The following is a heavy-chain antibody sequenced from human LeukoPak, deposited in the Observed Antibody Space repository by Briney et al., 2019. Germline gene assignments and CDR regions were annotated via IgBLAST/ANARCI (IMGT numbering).Heavy chain of an antibody. J-gene: IGHJ6*02. Sequence: ASVKVSCKASGYTFTSYYIHWVRQAPGQGLEWMGIINPTGGSTSYAQKFQDRITMTRDTSTSTVYMELSSLRSEDTAVYYCARDGGSSGWYVWGQGTTVTVSS. CDR3: ARDGGSSGWYV. CDR2: INPTGGST. V-gene: IGHV1-46*01. D-gene: IGHD6-19*01. CDR1: GYTFTSYY.